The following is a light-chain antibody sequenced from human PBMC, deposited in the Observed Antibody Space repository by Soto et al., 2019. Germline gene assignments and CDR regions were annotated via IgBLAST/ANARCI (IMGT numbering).Light chain of an antibody. J-gene: IGKJ5*01. Sequence: EIVLTQSPATLSLPPGERATLSCRDSQSVSSYLSWYQQKPGQAPRLLIYDASNRATGIPARFSGSGSGTEFTRTISSLERGGFAVYSCLQRSNWLITCGEGTRLQIK. V-gene: IGKV3-11*01. CDR1: QSVSSY. CDR3: LQRSNWLIT. CDR2: DAS.